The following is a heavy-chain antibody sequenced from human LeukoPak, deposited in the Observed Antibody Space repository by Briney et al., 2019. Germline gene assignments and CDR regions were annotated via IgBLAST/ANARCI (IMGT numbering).Heavy chain of an antibody. CDR3: AKDQGATGTTLDY. CDR1: GFIFSSYG. V-gene: IGHV3-33*06. CDR2: IWYDGSNK. J-gene: IGHJ4*02. Sequence: GGSLRLSCEVSGFIFSSYGMYWVRQAPGKGLEWVAVIWYDGSNKYYADSVKGRFTISRDNSKNTLYLQMNSLRAEDTAEHYCAKDQGATGTTLDYWGQGTLVTVSS. D-gene: IGHD1-1*01.